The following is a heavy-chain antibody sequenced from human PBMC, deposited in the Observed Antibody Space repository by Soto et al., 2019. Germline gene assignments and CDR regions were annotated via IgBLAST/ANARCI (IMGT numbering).Heavy chain of an antibody. CDR3: ARRWGEGRVDY. Sequence: QVQLQESGPGRVKPSGPRALPCAVSGASFSSSNWWSWARHPPGKGLKWIGEIYHSGSTNYIPSLKSRVTISVDKSRNQFSLKLSSVTAADTAVYYCARRWGEGRVDYWGQGTLVTVSS. CDR2: IYHSGST. V-gene: IGHV4-4*02. D-gene: IGHD3-10*01. CDR1: GASFSSSNW. J-gene: IGHJ4*02.